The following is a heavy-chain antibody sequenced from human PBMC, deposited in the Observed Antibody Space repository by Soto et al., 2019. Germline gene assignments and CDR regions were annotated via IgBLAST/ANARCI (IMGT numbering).Heavy chain of an antibody. D-gene: IGHD2-8*01. CDR1: GYTFTGYY. J-gene: IGHJ6*02. Sequence: ASVKVSCKASGYTFTGYYIHWVRQAPGQGLEWMGWINPNSGGTNYAQKFQGWVTMTKDTSISTAYMELSRLRSDDTAVYYCARGEGCSNAVCYYGMDVWGQGTTVTVSS. CDR3: ARGEGCSNAVCYYGMDV. V-gene: IGHV1-2*04. CDR2: INPNSGGT.